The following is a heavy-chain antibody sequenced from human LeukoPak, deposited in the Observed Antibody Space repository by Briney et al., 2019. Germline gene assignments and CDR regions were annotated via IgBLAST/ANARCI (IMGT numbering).Heavy chain of an antibody. CDR2: INAGNGNT. D-gene: IGHD6-19*01. J-gene: IGHJ4*02. CDR3: ARAGGSGSGYSSGRYYDY. Sequence: ASVKVSCKASGYTFTSYAMHWVRQAPGQRLEWMGWINAGNGNTKYSQKFQGRVTITRDTSASTANMELSSLRSEDTAVYYCARAGGSGSGYSSGRYYDYWGQGTLVTVSS. V-gene: IGHV1-3*01. CDR1: GYTFTSYA.